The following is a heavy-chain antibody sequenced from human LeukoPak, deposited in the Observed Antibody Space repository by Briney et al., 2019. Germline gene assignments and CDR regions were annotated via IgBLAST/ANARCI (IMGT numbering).Heavy chain of an antibody. CDR1: GFSISNYN. Sequence: GGSLRLSCAVSGFSISNYNMNWVRQAPGKGLEWLSSISSSSSTIFYADSVKGRLTISRDNAKNSLFLQMNSLRAEDTAVYYCATEPLYSYYMDVWGKGTTVTVSS. CDR2: ISSSSSTI. V-gene: IGHV3-48*01. D-gene: IGHD1-14*01. CDR3: ATEPLYSYYMDV. J-gene: IGHJ6*03.